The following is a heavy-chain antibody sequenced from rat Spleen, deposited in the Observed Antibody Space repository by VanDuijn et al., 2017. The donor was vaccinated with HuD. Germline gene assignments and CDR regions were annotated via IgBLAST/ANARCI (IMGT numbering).Heavy chain of an antibody. CDR3: TRQRGDGSYHGGLDY. CDR1: GFSFSKYG. Sequence: EVQLVESGGGLVLPGRSLKLSCAASGFSFSKYGMAWVRQTPTKGLEWVASISTGGDDTYNRDSVKGRFTISRDDAKNTQYLQMDSLRSEDTAIYYCTRQRGDGSYHGGLDYWGQGVMVTVSS. J-gene: IGHJ2*01. V-gene: IGHV5S14*01. CDR2: ISTGGDDT. D-gene: IGHD1-12*01.